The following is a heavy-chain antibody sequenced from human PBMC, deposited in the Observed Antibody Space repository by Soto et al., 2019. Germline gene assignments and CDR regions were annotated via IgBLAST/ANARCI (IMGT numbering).Heavy chain of an antibody. D-gene: IGHD3-9*01. CDR3: AKDHYDILTGYDY. J-gene: IGHJ4*02. V-gene: IGHV1-46*01. Sequence: ASVKVSCKASGYTFTSYYMHWVRQAPGQGLEWMGIINPSGGSTSYAQKFQGRVTMTRDTSTSTVYMELNSLRAEDTAVYYCAKDHYDILTGYDYWGQGTLVTVSS. CDR2: INPSGGST. CDR1: GYTFTSYY.